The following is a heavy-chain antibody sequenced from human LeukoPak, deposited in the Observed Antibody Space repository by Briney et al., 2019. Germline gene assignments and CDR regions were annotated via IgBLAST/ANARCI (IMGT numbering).Heavy chain of an antibody. CDR2: IHISGNT. V-gene: IGHV4-4*07. J-gene: IGHJ5*02. CDR3: AGDPYYYGSGSYRWFDP. D-gene: IGHD3-10*01. CDR1: GGSISIYY. Sequence: PSETLSLTCTVSGGSISIYYWSWIRQPAGKGLEWIGRIHISGNTNYNPSLKSRVTMSVDTSKNQFSLRLSSVTAADTAVYYCAGDPYYYGSGSYRWFDPWGQGTLVTVSS.